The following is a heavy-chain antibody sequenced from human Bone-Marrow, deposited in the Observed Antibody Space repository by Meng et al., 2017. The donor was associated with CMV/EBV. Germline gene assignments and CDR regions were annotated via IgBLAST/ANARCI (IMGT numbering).Heavy chain of an antibody. CDR1: GGSISSSSYY. Sequence: GSLRLSCTVSGGSISSSSYYWGWIRQPPGKGLEWIGSIYYSGSTYYNPSLKSRVTISVDTSKNQFSLKLSSVTAADTAVYYCARLGGYSSSFYYYFDYWGQGTRVTVSS. V-gene: IGHV4-39*01. J-gene: IGHJ4*02. CDR3: ARLGGYSSSFYYYFDY. D-gene: IGHD6-6*01. CDR2: IYYSGST.